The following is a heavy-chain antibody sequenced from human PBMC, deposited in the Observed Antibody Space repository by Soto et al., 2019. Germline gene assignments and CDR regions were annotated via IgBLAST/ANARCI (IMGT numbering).Heavy chain of an antibody. CDR2: ISSNGVGT. V-gene: IGHV3-64*01. CDR3: ARRARPGFYYMDV. CDR1: GFPLCGYV. D-gene: IGHD6-6*01. J-gene: IGHJ6*03. Sequence: HPCGSLTLSCAASGFPLCGYVVDWVRQATGKGLEYVSGISSNGVGTYYANSVQGRFTISRDNSKNTVYLQMGSLRPEDMAVYYCARRARPGFYYMDVWGKGTTVTVSS.